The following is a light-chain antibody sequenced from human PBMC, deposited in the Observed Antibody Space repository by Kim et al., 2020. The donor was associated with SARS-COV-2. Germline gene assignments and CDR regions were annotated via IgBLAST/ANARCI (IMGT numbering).Light chain of an antibody. V-gene: IGLV2-14*03. CDR1: SSDIGTYDF. CDR2: DVN. J-gene: IGLJ3*02. CDR3: SSCTRSSTWV. Sequence: GQSITISCTGTSSDIGTYDFVSWYQQHPGKAPKLVIYDVNKRPSGVSDRFSGSKSANTASLTISGLQAEDEADYYCSSCTRSSTWVFGGGTKVTVL.